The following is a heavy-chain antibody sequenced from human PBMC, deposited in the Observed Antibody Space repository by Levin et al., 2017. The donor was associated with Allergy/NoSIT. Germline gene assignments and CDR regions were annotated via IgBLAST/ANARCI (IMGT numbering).Heavy chain of an antibody. Sequence: PGESLKISCAASGFTFSSYAMHWVRQAPGKGLEWVAVISYDGSNKYYADSVKGRFTISRDNSKNTLYLQMNSLRAEDTAVYYCARDTVDCSSTSCYFMEYFQHWGQGTLVTVSS. V-gene: IGHV3-30-3*01. CDR1: GFTFSSYA. J-gene: IGHJ1*01. CDR3: ARDTVDCSSTSCYFMEYFQH. D-gene: IGHD2-2*01. CDR2: ISYDGSNK.